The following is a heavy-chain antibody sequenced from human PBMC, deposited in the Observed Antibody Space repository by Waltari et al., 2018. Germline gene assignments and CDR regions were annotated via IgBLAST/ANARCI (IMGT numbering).Heavy chain of an antibody. V-gene: IGHV4-4*02. J-gene: IGHJ3*02. Sequence: QVQLQESGPGLVKPSGTLSLTCAVSGGSIRSSNWWRWVRQAPGKGLEWIGEIYQSGSANYNPSLKSRVTISVDKSKNQFSLKLSSVTAADTAVYYCARGAAVLRFSKRGSAFDIWGQGTMVTVSS. CDR2: IYQSGSA. D-gene: IGHD3-3*01. CDR1: GGSIRSSNW. CDR3: ARGAAVLRFSKRGSAFDI.